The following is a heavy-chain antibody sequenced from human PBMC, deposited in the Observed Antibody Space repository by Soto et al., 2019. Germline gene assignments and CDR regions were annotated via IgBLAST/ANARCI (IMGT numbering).Heavy chain of an antibody. CDR2: IHSVGNR. CDR1: GFTVANNY. CDR3: ARDYSSTLSNPFDY. Sequence: GGSLRLSCAVSGFTVANNYMSWIRQAPGKGLEWVAVIHSVGNRYYADSVKGRFSVSRDTSKNTLYLQMDSLSVEDTAIYYCARDYSSTLSNPFDYWGQGTMVTVSS. J-gene: IGHJ4*02. D-gene: IGHD2-21*01. V-gene: IGHV3-53*01.